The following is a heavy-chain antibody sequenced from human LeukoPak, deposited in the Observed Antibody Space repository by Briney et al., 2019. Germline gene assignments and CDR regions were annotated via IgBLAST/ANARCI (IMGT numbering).Heavy chain of an antibody. CDR3: ARGLYGSGSPNWFDP. CDR1: GGSFSGYY. V-gene: IGHV4-34*01. D-gene: IGHD3-10*01. J-gene: IGHJ5*02. Sequence: SETLSLTCAVYGGSFSGYYWSWIRQPPGKGLEWIGEINRSGSTNYNPSLKSRVTISVDTSKNQFSLKLSSVTAADTAVYYCARGLYGSGSPNWFDPWGQGTLVTVSS. CDR2: INRSGST.